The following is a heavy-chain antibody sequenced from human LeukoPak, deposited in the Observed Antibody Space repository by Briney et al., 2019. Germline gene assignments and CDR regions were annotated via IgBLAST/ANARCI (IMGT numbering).Heavy chain of an antibody. V-gene: IGHV1-3*01. CDR3: ARVRVGAHIYYFDY. D-gene: IGHD1-26*01. CDR1: GYTFTSYA. J-gene: IGHJ4*02. Sequence: ASVKVSCKASGYTFTSYAMHWVRQAPGQRLEWMGRINAGNGNTKYSQKFQGRVTITRDTSASTAYMELSSLRSEDTAVYYCARVRVGAHIYYFDYWGQGTLVTVSS. CDR2: INAGNGNT.